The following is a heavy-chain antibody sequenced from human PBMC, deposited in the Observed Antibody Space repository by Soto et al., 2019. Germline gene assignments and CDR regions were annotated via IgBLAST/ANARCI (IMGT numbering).Heavy chain of an antibody. CDR3: AKKFRGYSSGWYQI. J-gene: IGHJ4*02. V-gene: IGHV1-69*06. Sequence: SVKVSCKASGGTFSSYAISWVRQAPGQGLEWMGRIIPIFGTANYAQKFQGRVTITADKSTSTAYMELSSLRSEDTAVYYCAKKFRGYSSGWYQIWGQGTLVTV. CDR2: IIPIFGTA. CDR1: GGTFSSYA. D-gene: IGHD6-19*01.